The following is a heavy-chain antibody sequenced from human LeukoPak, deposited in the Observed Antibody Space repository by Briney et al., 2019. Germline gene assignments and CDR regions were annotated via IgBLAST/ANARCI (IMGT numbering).Heavy chain of an antibody. CDR1: GFTFSSYG. J-gene: IGHJ4*02. CDR3: AKASSSWYLVFDY. Sequence: GGSLRLSCAASGFTFSSYGMHWVRQAPGKGLEWVSGISWNSGSIGYADSVKGRFTISRDNAKNSLYLQMNSLRAEDTALYYCAKASSSWYLVFDYWGQGTLVTVSS. V-gene: IGHV3-9*01. D-gene: IGHD6-13*01. CDR2: ISWNSGSI.